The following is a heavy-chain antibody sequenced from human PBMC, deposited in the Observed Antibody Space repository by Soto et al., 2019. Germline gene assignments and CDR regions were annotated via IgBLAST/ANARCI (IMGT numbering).Heavy chain of an antibody. CDR1: GFTFSSYA. D-gene: IGHD2-2*01. CDR2: ITASGDTT. J-gene: IGHJ3*02. Sequence: EVQLLESGGGLVQPGGSLRLSCAASGFTFSSYAMSWVRQAPGKGLEWDSAITASGDTTYYADSVKGRFTISRDNSKSSRYMQLNRQTAEDTAVYYRAKVRALRDCTRTSCLGAFDILGQCTMVTVSS. CDR3: AKVRALRDCTRTSCLGAFDI. V-gene: IGHV3-23*01.